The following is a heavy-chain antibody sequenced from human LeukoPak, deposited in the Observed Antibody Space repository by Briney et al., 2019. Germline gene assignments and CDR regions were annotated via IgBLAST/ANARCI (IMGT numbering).Heavy chain of an antibody. CDR3: ARVRDVYNHVFEN. CDR2: ISYDGSNK. Sequence: PGGSLRLSCAASGFTFSSYAMHWVRQAPGKGLEWVAVISYDGSNKYYADSVKGRFTIPRDISKNTLHLQMNNLRVDDTAVYYCARVRDVYNHVFENWGQGTLVTVS. CDR1: GFTFSSYA. D-gene: IGHD5-24*01. J-gene: IGHJ4*02. V-gene: IGHV3-30*14.